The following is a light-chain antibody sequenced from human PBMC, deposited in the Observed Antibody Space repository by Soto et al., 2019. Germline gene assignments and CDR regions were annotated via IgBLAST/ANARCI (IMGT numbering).Light chain of an antibody. V-gene: IGKV3-11*01. CDR2: AAS. CDR3: QQRSKGPLT. Sequence: IELTKSPGTLSLSPGERATLACRASQGVXSYFGWDQQKPGQAPRMLXDAASNRAIGSPARLSGSGSGTDFTPTISSLEPEDCAVYYCQQRSKGPLTFGQGTRLEIK. CDR1: QGVXSY. J-gene: IGKJ5*01.